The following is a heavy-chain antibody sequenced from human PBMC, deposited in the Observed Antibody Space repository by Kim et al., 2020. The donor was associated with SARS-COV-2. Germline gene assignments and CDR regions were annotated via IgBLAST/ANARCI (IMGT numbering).Heavy chain of an antibody. D-gene: IGHD6-6*01. V-gene: IGHV4-34*01. Sequence: YNPSLKRRVTISVDTSKNQFSLKLSSVTAADTAVYYCARGRSSSQDFDYWGQGTLVTVSS. CDR3: ARGRSSSQDFDY. J-gene: IGHJ4*02.